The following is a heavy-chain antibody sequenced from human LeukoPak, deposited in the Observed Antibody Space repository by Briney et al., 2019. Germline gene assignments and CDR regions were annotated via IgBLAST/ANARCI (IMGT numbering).Heavy chain of an antibody. Sequence: GASVKVSCKASGGTFSSYAISWVRQAPGQGLEWMGGIILIFGTANYAQKFQGRVTITADKSTSTAYMELSSLRSEDTAVYYCARVDTAMVTNWSWSDPWGQGTLVTVSS. CDR3: ARVDTAMVTNWSWSDP. CDR1: GGTFSSYA. V-gene: IGHV1-69*06. CDR2: IILIFGTA. D-gene: IGHD5-18*01. J-gene: IGHJ5*02.